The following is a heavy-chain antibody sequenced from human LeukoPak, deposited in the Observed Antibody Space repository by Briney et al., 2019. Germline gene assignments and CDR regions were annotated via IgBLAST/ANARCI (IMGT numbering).Heavy chain of an antibody. CDR1: GFVFGSYG. CDR2: IRHDGNNK. Sequence: GGSLRLSCAASGFVFGSYGMHWVRQAPGKGQELVTFIRHDGNNKYYADSVKGRFTISRDNSKNTLYLQMDSLRLEDTAVYYCAKLKAVTGTTPANWGQGTLVIVSS. D-gene: IGHD1-20*01. CDR3: AKLKAVTGTTPAN. J-gene: IGHJ4*02. V-gene: IGHV3-30*02.